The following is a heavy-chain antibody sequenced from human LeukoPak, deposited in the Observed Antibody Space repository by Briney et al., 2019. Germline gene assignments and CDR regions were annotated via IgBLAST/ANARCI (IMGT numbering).Heavy chain of an antibody. CDR3: AKDRGSGVVYAISGY. J-gene: IGHJ4*02. CDR2: IWYDGSNK. V-gene: IGHV3-30*02. D-gene: IGHD2-8*02. Sequence: GGSLRLSCAASGFTFSSYGMHWVRQAPGKGLEWVAVIWYDGSNKYYADSVKGRFTISRDNSKNTLYLQMNSLRAEDTAVYYCAKDRGSGVVYAISGYWGQGTLVTVSS. CDR1: GFTFSSYG.